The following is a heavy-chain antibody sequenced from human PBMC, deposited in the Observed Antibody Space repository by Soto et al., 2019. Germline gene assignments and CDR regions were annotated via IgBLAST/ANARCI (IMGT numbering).Heavy chain of an antibody. V-gene: IGHV5-51*01. CDR1: VYSFTSYW. CDR3: ASMGCSGGSCYSHHYYGLDV. CDR2: IYPGDSDT. J-gene: IGHJ6*02. Sequence: GESLKISCKGSVYSFTSYWIGWVRQMPGKGLEWMGIIYPGDSDTRYSPSFQGQVTISADNSISTAYLQWSSLKASDTAMYYCASMGCSGGSCYSHHYYGLDVWGQGTTVTVS. D-gene: IGHD2-15*01.